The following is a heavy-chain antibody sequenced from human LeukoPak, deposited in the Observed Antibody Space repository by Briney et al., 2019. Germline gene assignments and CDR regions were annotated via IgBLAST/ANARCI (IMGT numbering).Heavy chain of an antibody. CDR1: GFTFSSYG. D-gene: IGHD5-12*01. V-gene: IGHV3-30*18. J-gene: IGHJ4*02. CDR3: AKGKYSGYDLEPENFDY. CDR2: ISYDGSNK. Sequence: GGSPRLSCAASGFTFSSYGMHWVRQAPGKGLEWVAVISYDGSNKYYADSVKGRFTISRDNSKNTLYLQMNSLRAEDTAVYYCAKGKYSGYDLEPENFDYWGQGTLVTVCS.